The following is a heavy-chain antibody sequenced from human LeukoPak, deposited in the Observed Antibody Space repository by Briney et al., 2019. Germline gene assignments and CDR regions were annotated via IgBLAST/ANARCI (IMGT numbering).Heavy chain of an antibody. CDR2: IKQGGGEK. CDR3: TREDNSAYNY. Sequence: PGGSLRLSCAASGFTFSSYWMSWVRQAPGKGLEWVANIKQGGGEKFYVDSLKGRVTISRDNAKNSLYLQMNSLRAEDTAVYYCTREDNSAYNYWGRGTLVTVAS. D-gene: IGHD4-11*01. J-gene: IGHJ4*02. V-gene: IGHV3-7*01. CDR1: GFTFSSYW.